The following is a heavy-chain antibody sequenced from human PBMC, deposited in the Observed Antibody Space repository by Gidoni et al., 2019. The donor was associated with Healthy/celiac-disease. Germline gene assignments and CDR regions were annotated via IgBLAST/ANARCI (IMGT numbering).Heavy chain of an antibody. CDR3: ATRFLGY. D-gene: IGHD3-3*01. CDR1: GFTFSSYG. V-gene: IGHV3-30*03. Sequence: QVQLVESGGGVVQRGRSLRLSCAASGFTFSSYGMHWVRQAPGKGLEWVAVISYDGSNKYYADSVKGRFTISRDNSKNTLYLQMNSLRAEDTAVYYCATRFLGYWGQGTLVTVSS. CDR2: ISYDGSNK. J-gene: IGHJ4*02.